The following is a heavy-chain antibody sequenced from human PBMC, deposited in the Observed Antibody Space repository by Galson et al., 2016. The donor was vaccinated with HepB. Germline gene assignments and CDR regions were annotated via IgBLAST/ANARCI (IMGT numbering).Heavy chain of an antibody. Sequence: SLRLSCAVSGPGFKGYGMSWVRQAPGKGLQWVSDIDGEGHTTHHADSVKGRFTMSRDNSQDTVYLEMKSVRVEDTAIYYCAKVGDSSWFDSWGQGTLVTVSS. CDR3: AKVGDSSWFDS. D-gene: IGHD6-13*01. V-gene: IGHV3-23*01. CDR1: GPGFKGYG. CDR2: IDGEGHTT. J-gene: IGHJ5*01.